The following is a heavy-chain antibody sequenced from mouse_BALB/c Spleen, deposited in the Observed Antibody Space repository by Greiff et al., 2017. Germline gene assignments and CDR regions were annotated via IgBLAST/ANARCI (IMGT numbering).Heavy chain of an antibody. CDR1: GFSLTSYG. Sequence: VKLVESGPGLVQPSQSLSITCTVSGFSLTSYGVHWVRQSPGKGLEWLGVIWSGGSTDYNAAFISRLSISKDNSKSQVFFKMNSLQANDTAIYYCARNWEYADAMDYWGQGTSVTVSS. J-gene: IGHJ4*01. V-gene: IGHV2-2*02. CDR3: ARNWEYADAMDY. D-gene: IGHD5-2*01. CDR2: IWSGGST.